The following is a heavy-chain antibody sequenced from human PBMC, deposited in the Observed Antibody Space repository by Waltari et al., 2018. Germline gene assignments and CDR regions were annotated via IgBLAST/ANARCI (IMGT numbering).Heavy chain of an antibody. CDR3: ARAPNVGARVPIYGMDG. CDR2: FDSEGAT. Sequence: EMQLVETGGDLIQPGGSRRRSCSDSAFAVTSTYLRWVRQSPGKGLDWVSLFDSEGATYYADSVKRRFTISRDSSKNSLDLQMNSLRAEDTAVYFCARAPNVGARVPIYGMDGWGQGTTVTVSS. J-gene: IGHJ6*02. D-gene: IGHD3-10*01. CDR1: AFAVTSTY. V-gene: IGHV3-53*02.